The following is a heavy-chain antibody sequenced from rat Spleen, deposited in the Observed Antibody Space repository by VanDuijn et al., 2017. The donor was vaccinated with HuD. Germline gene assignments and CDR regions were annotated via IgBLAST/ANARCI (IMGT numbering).Heavy chain of an antibody. V-gene: IGHV5-29*01. CDR1: GFTFSDNY. Sequence: EVQLVESDGGLVQPGRSLKLSCAVSGFTFSDNYMAWVRQAPTKGLEWVATISHDGSSTYYRDPEKGRFTISRDNAKSTLYLQMASLRSEDTATYYCAKEGLYSSLDYWGQGVMVTVSS. CDR2: ISHDGSST. J-gene: IGHJ2*01. D-gene: IGHD1-2*01. CDR3: AKEGLYSSLDY.